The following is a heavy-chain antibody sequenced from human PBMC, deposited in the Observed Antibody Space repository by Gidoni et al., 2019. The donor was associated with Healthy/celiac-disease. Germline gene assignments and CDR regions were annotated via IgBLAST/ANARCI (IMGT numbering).Heavy chain of an antibody. CDR1: GGSISSSSYY. J-gene: IGHJ5*02. CDR2: ISYSGST. Sequence: QLQLQESGPGLVKPSETLSLTCTVSGGSISSSSYYWGWIRQPPGKGLEWIGSISYSGSTYYKPSLKSRVTISVDTSKNQFSLKLSSVTAADTAVYYCAREYNGELLDCWFDPWGQGTLVTVSS. CDR3: AREYNGELLDCWFDP. V-gene: IGHV4-39*07. D-gene: IGHD1-26*01.